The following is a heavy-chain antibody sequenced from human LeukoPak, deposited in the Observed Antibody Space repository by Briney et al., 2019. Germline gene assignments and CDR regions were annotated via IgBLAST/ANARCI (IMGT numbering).Heavy chain of an antibody. J-gene: IGHJ4*02. V-gene: IGHV3-23*01. CDR1: GFTFNSSA. Sequence: GGSLRLSCATSGFTFNSSAMNWVRQAPGKGLEWVSAISGSGGSTYYADSVKGRFTISRDNSKNTLYLQMNSLRAEDTAVYYCAKEPTVTTGYYFDYWGQGTLVTVSS. CDR2: ISGSGGST. D-gene: IGHD4-17*01. CDR3: AKEPTVTTGYYFDY.